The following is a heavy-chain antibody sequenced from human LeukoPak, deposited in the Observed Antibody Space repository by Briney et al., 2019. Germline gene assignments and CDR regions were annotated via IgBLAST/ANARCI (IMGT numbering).Heavy chain of an antibody. Sequence: PGGSLRLSCAGSGYTFNTFHMNWVRQAPGKGLEWVSSITSSGTYITYADSVQGRFTISRDNAKNSLYLQMNSLRVDDRALYYCARGSGGWDLDYWGDGTLVTVSS. J-gene: IGHJ4*01. CDR1: GYTFNTFH. D-gene: IGHD1-26*01. CDR3: ARGSGGWDLDY. V-gene: IGHV3-21*06. CDR2: ITSSGTYI.